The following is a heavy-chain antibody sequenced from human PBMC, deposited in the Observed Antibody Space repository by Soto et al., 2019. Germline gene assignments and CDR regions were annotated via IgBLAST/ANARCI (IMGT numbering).Heavy chain of an antibody. J-gene: IGHJ4*02. CDR2: VNTYNGNP. D-gene: IGHD6-6*01. CDR3: ARDSQYSTDWQRFDS. Sequence: QVPLVQSGVEVKKPGAPVKVSCKASGYTFTNYAISWVRQAPGRGLEWMGWVNTYNGNPNYAQIFQGRVTMTTDTSTGTAYMKLRSLNSDDSAVYYCARDSQYSTDWQRFDSWGQGTLVTVSS. V-gene: IGHV1-18*01. CDR1: GYTFTNYA.